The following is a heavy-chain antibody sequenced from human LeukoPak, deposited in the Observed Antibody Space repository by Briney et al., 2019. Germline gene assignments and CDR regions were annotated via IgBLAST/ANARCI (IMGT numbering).Heavy chain of an antibody. CDR2: IYSGGST. Sequence: GGSLRLSCAASGFTVSSNYMSWVRQAPGKGLEWVSVIYSGGSTYYADSVKGRFTISRDNSKNTLYLQMNSLRAEDTAVYYCARDTDYYDSSSPSDYWGQGTLVTVSS. D-gene: IGHD3-22*01. J-gene: IGHJ4*02. CDR1: GFTVSSNY. CDR3: ARDTDYYDSSSPSDY. V-gene: IGHV3-53*05.